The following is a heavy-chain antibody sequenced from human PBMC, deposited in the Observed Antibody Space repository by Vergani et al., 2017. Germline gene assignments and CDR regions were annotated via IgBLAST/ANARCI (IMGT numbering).Heavy chain of an antibody. CDR2: ISAYNGNT. CDR3: ASVRYYDILTGSLPRYNWFDP. V-gene: IGHV1-18*04. D-gene: IGHD3-9*01. J-gene: IGHJ5*02. Sequence: QVQLVQSGAEVKKPGASVKVSCKASGYTFTSYGISWVRQAPGQGLEWMGWISAYNGNTNYAQKLQGRVTMTTDTSTSTAYMERMSLRSDDSAVYYCASVRYYDILTGSLPRYNWFDPWGQGTLVTVSS. CDR1: GYTFTSYG.